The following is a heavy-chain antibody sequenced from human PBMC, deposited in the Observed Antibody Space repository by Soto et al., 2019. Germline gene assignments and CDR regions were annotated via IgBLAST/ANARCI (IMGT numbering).Heavy chain of an antibody. CDR3: ARITVTTFSYGMDV. Sequence: QVQLQESGPGLVKPSQTLSLTCTVSGGSISSGGYYWSWIRQHPGKGLEWIGYIYYSGSTYYNPSLKSRVTISVDTYKNPFPLKLSSVTAADTAVYYCARITVTTFSYGMDVWGQGTTVTVSS. CDR1: GGSISSGGYY. J-gene: IGHJ6*02. CDR2: IYYSGST. D-gene: IGHD4-4*01. V-gene: IGHV4-31*03.